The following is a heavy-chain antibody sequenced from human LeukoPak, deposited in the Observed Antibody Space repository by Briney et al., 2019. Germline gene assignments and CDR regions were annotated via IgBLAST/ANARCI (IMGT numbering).Heavy chain of an antibody. CDR1: GGTFSSYA. Sequence: SVKVSCKASGGTFSSYAISWVRRAPGQGLEWMGGIIPIFGTANYAQKFQGRVTITADESTSTAYMELSSLRSEDTAVYYCARDWSVGATYYFDYWGQGTLVTVSS. CDR2: IIPIFGTA. V-gene: IGHV1-69*01. J-gene: IGHJ4*02. CDR3: ARDWSVGATYYFDY. D-gene: IGHD1-26*01.